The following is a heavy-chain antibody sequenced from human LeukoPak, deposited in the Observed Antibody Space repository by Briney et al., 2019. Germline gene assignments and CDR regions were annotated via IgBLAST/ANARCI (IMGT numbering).Heavy chain of an antibody. Sequence: ASVKVSCKASGYTFTGYYLHWVRQAPGQGREWMGWINPNSGATNYAQKFQGRVTMTKDTSISPAYMELSRLTSDDTVVYYCAVHYASSGQVFDYWGQGTLVTVSS. V-gene: IGHV1-2*02. CDR2: INPNSGAT. CDR1: GYTFTGYY. J-gene: IGHJ4*02. D-gene: IGHD3-22*01. CDR3: AVHYASSGQVFDY.